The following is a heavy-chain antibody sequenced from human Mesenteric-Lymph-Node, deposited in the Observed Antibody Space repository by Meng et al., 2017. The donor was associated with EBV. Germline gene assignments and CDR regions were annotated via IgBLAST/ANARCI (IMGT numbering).Heavy chain of an antibody. CDR2: IYSGGET. J-gene: IGHJ4*02. V-gene: IGHV3-53*01. D-gene: IGHD2/OR15-2a*01. CDR1: RFTVSNNF. Sequence: EVRLVESGGGLVQPGGSLRLSCAASRFTVSNNFMTWVRQAPGRGLEWVSIIYSGGETFYADSVRGRFTISRDNSKNTLYLQMNSLGAEDTAVYYCATFYGDYLAYWGQGTLVTVSS. CDR3: ATFYGDYLAY.